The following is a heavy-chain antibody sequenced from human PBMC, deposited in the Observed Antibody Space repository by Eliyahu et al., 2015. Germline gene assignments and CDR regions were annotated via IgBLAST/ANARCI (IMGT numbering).Heavy chain of an antibody. Sequence: QVQLVQSGAEVTKPGASVKVSCKASGYPFATYGITWVXQAPGXGLEWMGWISTYNGNTNYAPKLQGRVTMTTDTSTSTAYMELRSLRSDDTAVYYCARGGRTQAMDVWGQGTTVTVSS. CDR2: ISTYNGNT. CDR1: GYPFATYG. D-gene: IGHD1-14*01. V-gene: IGHV1-18*01. J-gene: IGHJ6*02. CDR3: ARGGRTQAMDV.